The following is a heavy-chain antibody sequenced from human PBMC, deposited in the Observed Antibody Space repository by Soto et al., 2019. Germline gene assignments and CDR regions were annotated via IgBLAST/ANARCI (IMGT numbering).Heavy chain of an antibody. Sequence: QVQLVQSGAEVKKPGSSVKVSCKASGGTFRSYAISWVRQAPGQGLEWMGGIIPIFGTPNYAQKFQGRVTITADESTSPAYMELSSLRSEDTAVFYCARWEGVRGGDYYPPSYWYFDLWGRGTLVTVSS. V-gene: IGHV1-69*12. CDR2: IIPIFGTP. D-gene: IGHD4-17*01. J-gene: IGHJ2*01. CDR1: GGTFRSYA. CDR3: ARWEGVRGGDYYPPSYWYFDL.